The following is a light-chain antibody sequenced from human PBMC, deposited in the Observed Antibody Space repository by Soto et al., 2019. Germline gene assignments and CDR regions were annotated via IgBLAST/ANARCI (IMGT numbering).Light chain of an antibody. CDR2: GAS. V-gene: IGKV3D-20*02. Sequence: EIVLTQSPGTLSLSPGERATLSCRASQRVGSSYLAWYQHKPDQAPRLLIYGASGRATGTPARFSGSGSGTDFTLTISSLQPEDFAVYYCQQRSNWPRTFGQGTKVDIK. J-gene: IGKJ1*01. CDR3: QQRSNWPRT. CDR1: QRVGSSY.